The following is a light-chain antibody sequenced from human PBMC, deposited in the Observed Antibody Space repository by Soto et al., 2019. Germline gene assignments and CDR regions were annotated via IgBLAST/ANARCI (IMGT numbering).Light chain of an antibody. CDR2: EGS. CDR3: GSYAGSANV. J-gene: IGLJ6*01. Sequence: QSALTQPASVSGSPGQSITMSCTGTSSDVGSYRLVSRFQQYSGKAPKFIIYEGSKRPSGVSIRLSGSKSANTASLTISGLRDEDEPDYYCGSYAGSANVFGSGAQLTVL. CDR1: SSDVGSYRL. V-gene: IGLV2-23*01.